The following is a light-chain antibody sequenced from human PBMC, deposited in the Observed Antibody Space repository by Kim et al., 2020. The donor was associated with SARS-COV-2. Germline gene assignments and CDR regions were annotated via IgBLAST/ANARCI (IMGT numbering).Light chain of an antibody. Sequence: KPVTIPCPGSSGSIASNYVKWYQQRPGSAPTTVIYEDNQRPAGVPARFSGSIDSSSNSASLTISGLKTEDEADYYCQSYDSSNHWVFGGGTQLTVL. V-gene: IGLV6-57*02. CDR2: EDN. CDR1: SGSIASNY. J-gene: IGLJ3*02. CDR3: QSYDSSNHWV.